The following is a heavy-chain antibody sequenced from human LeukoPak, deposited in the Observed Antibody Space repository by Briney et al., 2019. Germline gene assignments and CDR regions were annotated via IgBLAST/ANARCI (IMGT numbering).Heavy chain of an antibody. CDR3: ARHLSGYCSGGSCYSGTPVNFDY. CDR2: IYHSGST. D-gene: IGHD2-15*01. V-gene: IGHV4-38-2*01. Sequence: PSETLSLTCAVSAYSISSGYYWGWIRQPPGKGLEWIGSIYHSGSTYYNPSLKSRVTISVDTSKNQFSLKLSSVTAADTAVYYCARHLSGYCSGGSCYSGTPVNFDYWGQGTLVTVSS. CDR1: AYSISSGYY. J-gene: IGHJ4*02.